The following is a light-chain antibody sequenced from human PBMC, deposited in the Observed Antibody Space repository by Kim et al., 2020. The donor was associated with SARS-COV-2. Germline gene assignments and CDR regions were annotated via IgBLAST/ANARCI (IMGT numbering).Light chain of an antibody. CDR2: GAS. J-gene: IGKJ2*01. V-gene: IGKV3-20*01. CDR1: QSIRNSY. Sequence: PGEGVTLSGRVSQSIRNSYLAWYQQKPGQAPRLLFYGASSRASDIPGRFSGSGSGTDFTLTISRVEPEDFAVYYCQRFGPSPPRYIFGQGTKLEI. CDR3: QRFGPSPPRYI.